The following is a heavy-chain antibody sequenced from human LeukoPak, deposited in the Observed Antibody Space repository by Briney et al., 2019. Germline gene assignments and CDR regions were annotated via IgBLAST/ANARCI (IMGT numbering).Heavy chain of an antibody. J-gene: IGHJ3*02. CDR3: ARHLSTDRVAYDI. CDR1: GFTFATYW. V-gene: IGHV5-51*01. Sequence: GESLKISCKGSGFTFATYWIGWVRQMPGKGLEWMGLFYAGGSDTRYSPSFQGQVSISVDKSSSTAYLQWSSLKASDTAMYYCARHLSTDRVAYDIWGQGTMVTVSS. CDR2: FYAGGSDT.